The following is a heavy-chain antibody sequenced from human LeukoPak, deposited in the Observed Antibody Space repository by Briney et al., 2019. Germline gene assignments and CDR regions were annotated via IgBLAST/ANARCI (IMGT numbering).Heavy chain of an antibody. CDR1: GGSISSSSYY. CDR3: ARDLSVAAAFDY. CDR2: IYYSGST. D-gene: IGHD6-13*01. V-gene: IGHV4-39*07. J-gene: IGHJ4*02. Sequence: PSETLSLTCTVSGGSISSSSYYWGWIRQPPGKGLEWIGSIYYSGSTYYNPSLKSRVTISVDTSKNQFSLKLSSVTAADAAVYYCARDLSVAAAFDYWGQGTLVTVSP.